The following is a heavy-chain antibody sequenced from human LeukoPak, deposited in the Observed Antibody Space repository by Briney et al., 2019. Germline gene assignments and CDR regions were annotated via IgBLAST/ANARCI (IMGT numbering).Heavy chain of an antibody. J-gene: IGHJ4*02. D-gene: IGHD3-3*01. CDR2: ISGSGGST. CDR3: AKGTHYCDFWSGYYFDY. CDR1: GFTFSSYA. Sequence: GGSLRLSCAASGFTFSSYAMSWVRQAPGKGLEWVSAISGSGGSTYYADSVKGRFTISRDNSKNTLYLQMNSLRAEDTAVYYCAKGTHYCDFWSGYYFDYWGQGTLVTVSS. V-gene: IGHV3-23*01.